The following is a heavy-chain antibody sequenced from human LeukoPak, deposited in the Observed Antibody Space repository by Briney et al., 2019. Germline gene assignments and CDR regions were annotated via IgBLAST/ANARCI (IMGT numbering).Heavy chain of an antibody. J-gene: IGHJ4*02. D-gene: IGHD6-19*01. Sequence: GGSLRLPCAASGFTFSAYWMTWVRQAPGKGLEWVANINEGGNSKYYVDSVRGRFTISRDKTKDLLHLQMSSLRAEDTAVYYCARVGKNGWDFDHWGQGTLVTVSS. CDR2: INEGGNSK. CDR3: ARVGKNGWDFDH. CDR1: GFTFSAYW. V-gene: IGHV3-7*01.